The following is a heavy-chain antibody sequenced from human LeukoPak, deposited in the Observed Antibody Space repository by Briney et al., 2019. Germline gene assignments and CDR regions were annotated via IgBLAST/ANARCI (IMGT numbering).Heavy chain of an antibody. D-gene: IGHD1-7*01. CDR3: ARARGELELSYYYGMDV. Sequence: GASVKVSCKASGYTFTSSGISWARQAPGQGLEWMGWISAYNGNTNYAQKLQGRVTMTTDTSTSTAYMELRSLRSDDTAVYYCARARGELELSYYYGMDVWGQGTTVTVSS. CDR2: ISAYNGNT. V-gene: IGHV1-18*01. J-gene: IGHJ6*02. CDR1: GYTFTSSG.